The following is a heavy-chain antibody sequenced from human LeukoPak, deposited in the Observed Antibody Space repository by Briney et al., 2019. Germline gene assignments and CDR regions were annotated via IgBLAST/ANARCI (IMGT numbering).Heavy chain of an antibody. CDR2: ISTSGSTA. CDR1: GSTFSDYE. Sequence: GSLRLSCVASGSTFSDYEINWVRQAPGKGLEWVSCISTSGSTAYYADSVKGRFTISRDNGKNSLFLQMNTLTAEDTAVYYCARGALHVFDYWGQGTPVTVSS. V-gene: IGHV3-48*03. CDR3: ARGALHVFDY. D-gene: IGHD3-10*02. J-gene: IGHJ4*02.